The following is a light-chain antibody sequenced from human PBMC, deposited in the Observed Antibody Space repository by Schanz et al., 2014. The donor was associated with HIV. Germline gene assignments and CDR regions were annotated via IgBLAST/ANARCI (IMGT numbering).Light chain of an antibody. CDR2: WAS. CDR1: QSILYSSTNKNS. V-gene: IGKV4-1*01. J-gene: IGKJ2*01. Sequence: DVVMTQSPDSLAVSLGETATINCKSSQSILYSSTNKNSLAWFQQKPGQPPKLLVYWASSRESGVPDRFSGSGSGTDFTLTISRLEPEDFAVYYCQQYGSSPRTFGQGTKLEIK. CDR3: QQYGSSPRT.